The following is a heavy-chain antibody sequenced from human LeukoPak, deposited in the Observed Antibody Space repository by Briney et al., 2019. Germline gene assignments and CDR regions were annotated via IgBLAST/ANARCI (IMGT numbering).Heavy chain of an antibody. CDR3: AKGPSVAQYPLLNWFDP. Sequence: GGSLRLSRAASGFTFSSYAMSWVRQAPGKGLEWVSAISGSGGSTYYADSVKGRFTISRDNSKNTLFLQMISLRAEDTAVYYCAKGPSVAQYPLLNWFDPWGQGTLVTVSS. CDR2: ISGSGGST. CDR1: GFTFSSYA. D-gene: IGHD2-2*01. J-gene: IGHJ5*02. V-gene: IGHV3-23*01.